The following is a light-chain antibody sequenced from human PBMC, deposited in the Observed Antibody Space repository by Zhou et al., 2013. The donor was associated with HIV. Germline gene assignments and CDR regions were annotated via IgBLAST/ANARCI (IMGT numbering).Light chain of an antibody. CDR3: QKYNSAPLT. CDR1: QGIGNY. J-gene: IGKJ3*01. Sequence: DIQMTQSPSSLSASVGDRVTITCRASQGIGNYLAWYQQKPGKVPKLLIYAASTLQSGVPSRFSGSGSGTGFTLTISSLQPEDVATYYCQKYNSAPLTFGPGTKVDIK. V-gene: IGKV1-27*01. CDR2: AAS.